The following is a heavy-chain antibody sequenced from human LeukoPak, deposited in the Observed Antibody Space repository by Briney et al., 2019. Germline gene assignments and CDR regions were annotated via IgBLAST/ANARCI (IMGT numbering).Heavy chain of an antibody. CDR3: ARGYRGFGELWNAFDI. CDR1: GFTVSSNY. V-gene: IGHV3-66*01. J-gene: IGHJ3*02. CDR2: IYSGGST. D-gene: IGHD3-10*01. Sequence: GGSLRLSCAASGFTVSSNYMSWVRQAPGKGLEWVSVIYSGGSTYYADSVKGRFTIPRDNSKNTLYLQMNSLRAEDTAVYYCARGYRGFGELWNAFDIWGQGTMVTVSS.